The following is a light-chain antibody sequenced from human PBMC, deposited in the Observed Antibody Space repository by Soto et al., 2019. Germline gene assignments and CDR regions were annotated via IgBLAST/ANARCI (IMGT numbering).Light chain of an antibody. Sequence: QSALTQPASVSRSPGQSITISCTGTSADVGAYNFVSWYQQRPGKAPKLLISAVSNRPSGVSNRFSGSKSGNTASLIISGLQAEDEADYYCSSYTSLPSSVFGTGTKSPS. J-gene: IGLJ1*01. V-gene: IGLV2-14*03. CDR1: SADVGAYNF. CDR2: AVS. CDR3: SSYTSLPSSV.